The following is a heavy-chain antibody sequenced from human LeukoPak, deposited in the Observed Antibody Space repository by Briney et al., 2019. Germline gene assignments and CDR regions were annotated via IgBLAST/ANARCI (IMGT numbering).Heavy chain of an antibody. V-gene: IGHV3-23*01. CDR1: GFTFSSYA. Sequence: PGGSLRLSCAASGFTFSSYAMNWVRQAPGKGLEWVSGISGSGGSTHYADSVKGRFTISRDNSKNTLYLQVNSLRAEDTAVYYCAKDSLDYSNYPDSGDYWGQGTLVTVSS. D-gene: IGHD4-11*01. CDR2: ISGSGGST. J-gene: IGHJ4*02. CDR3: AKDSLDYSNYPDSGDY.